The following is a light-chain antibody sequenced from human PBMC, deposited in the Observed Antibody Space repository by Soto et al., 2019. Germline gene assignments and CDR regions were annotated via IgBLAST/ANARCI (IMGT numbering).Light chain of an antibody. CDR1: QSISTH. J-gene: IGKJ4*01. CDR3: QQVNNFPLT. Sequence: DIQMTQSPSSLSASVGDRVTITCRPSQSISTHLSWYQQKPGKAPKLLIYAASSLQSGVPSRFSGSGSGTDFTLTISSLQPEDSATYYCQQVNNFPLTFGGGTEVEI. CDR2: AAS. V-gene: IGKV1-39*01.